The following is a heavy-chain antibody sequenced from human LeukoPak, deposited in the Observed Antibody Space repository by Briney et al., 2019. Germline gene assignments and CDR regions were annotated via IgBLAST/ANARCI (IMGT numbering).Heavy chain of an antibody. CDR1: DFNVNNNY. Sequence: GGSLRLSCAASDFNVNNNYMNWVCQAPGKGLEWVSLIDNFGSIYYRDSVKGRFTISRDISTKTLYLQMNTLSAEDTAIYYCAGGSYYGSGARPGYFDHWGQGILVTVSS. J-gene: IGHJ4*02. D-gene: IGHD3-10*01. V-gene: IGHV3-53*01. CDR3: AGGSYYGSGARPGYFDH. CDR2: IDNFGSI.